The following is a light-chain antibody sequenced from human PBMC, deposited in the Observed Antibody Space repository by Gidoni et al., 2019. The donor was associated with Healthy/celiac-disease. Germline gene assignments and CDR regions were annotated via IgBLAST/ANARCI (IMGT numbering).Light chain of an antibody. CDR3: QQGFT. CDR1: QSISSW. Sequence: DIQMTQSPSTLSASVGDRVTITCRASQSISSWLAWYQQKPGKAPKLLIYKASSLESGVPSRFSGSGSGTEFTLTISSLQPDDFATYYCQQGFTFPWDQSGYQT. J-gene: IGKJ3*01. CDR2: KAS. V-gene: IGKV1-5*03.